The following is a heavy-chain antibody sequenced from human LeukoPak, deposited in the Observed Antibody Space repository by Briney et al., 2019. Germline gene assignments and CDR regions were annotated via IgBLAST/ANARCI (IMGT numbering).Heavy chain of an antibody. V-gene: IGHV5-10-1*01. J-gene: IGHJ4*02. CDR2: IDPSDSYT. CDR1: GYSFTSYW. Sequence: GESLKISCKGSGYSFTSYWISWVRQMPGKGLEWVGRIDPSDSYTNYSPSFQGHVTISADKSISTAYLQWSSLKASDTAMYYCAGSACSSTSCYVFFDYWGQGTLVTVSS. CDR3: AGSACSSTSCYVFFDY. D-gene: IGHD2-2*01.